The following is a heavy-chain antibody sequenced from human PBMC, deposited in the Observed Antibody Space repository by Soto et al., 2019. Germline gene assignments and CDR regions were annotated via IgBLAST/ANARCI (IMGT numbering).Heavy chain of an antibody. D-gene: IGHD2-2*01. Sequence: SETLSLTCAVSGGSISSGGHSWSWIRQPPGKGLEWIGYIYHSGSTYYNPSLKSRVTISVDRSKNQFSLKLSSVTAADTAVYYCARGPSSDIVLVPAAMGEGWFDPWGQGTLVTVSS. CDR1: GGSISSGGHS. CDR3: ARGPSSDIVLVPAAMGEGWFDP. J-gene: IGHJ5*02. CDR2: IYHSGST. V-gene: IGHV4-30-2*01.